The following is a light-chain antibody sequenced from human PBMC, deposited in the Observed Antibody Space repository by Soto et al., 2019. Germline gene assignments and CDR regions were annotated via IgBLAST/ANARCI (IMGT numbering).Light chain of an antibody. J-gene: IGLJ1*01. CDR3: QSYDLSLSAYV. CDR1: SSNIGAGHD. V-gene: IGLV1-40*01. Sequence: QSVLTQPPSVSGAPEQMVTISCTGSSSNIGAGHDVHWYQQFPGTAPQLLIFGNNNRPSGVPDRFSGSKSGSSASLAITGLQAEDEADFYCQSYDLSLSAYVFGTGTKFTVL. CDR2: GNN.